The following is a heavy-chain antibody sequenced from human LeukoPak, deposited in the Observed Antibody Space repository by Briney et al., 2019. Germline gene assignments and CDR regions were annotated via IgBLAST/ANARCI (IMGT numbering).Heavy chain of an antibody. J-gene: IGHJ4*02. CDR2: ISGSGGST. V-gene: IGHV3-23*01. CDR1: GFTFSSYA. Sequence: PGGSLRLSCAASGFTFSSYAMSWVRQAPGKGLEWVSAISGSGGSTFYAASVKGRFTISRDNSKNTLYLQMNSLRAEDTAVYYCATSPYGGNRDYWGQGTLVTVSS. CDR3: ATSPYGGNRDY. D-gene: IGHD4-23*01.